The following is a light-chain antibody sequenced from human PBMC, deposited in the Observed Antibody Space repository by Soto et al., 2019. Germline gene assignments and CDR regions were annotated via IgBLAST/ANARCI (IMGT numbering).Light chain of an antibody. V-gene: IGKV3-20*01. CDR2: GAS. J-gene: IGKJ1*01. CDR3: QQYDASRIT. CDR1: QSVSRGY. Sequence: DIVLTQSPDTLSLSPGERAALSCRASQSVSRGYLAWYQQKPGQTPRLLIYGASRRATGIPDRFSGSGSGTAFTLTITRLEPEDFAVYYCQQYDASRITFGQGTKVEI.